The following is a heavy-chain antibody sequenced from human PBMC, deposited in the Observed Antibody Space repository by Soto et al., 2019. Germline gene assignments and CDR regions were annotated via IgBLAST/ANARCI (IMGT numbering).Heavy chain of an antibody. CDR3: ARCSGYDNYFDY. CDR1: GFTFSDYY. J-gene: IGHJ4*02. Sequence: FPSLSCAASGFTFSDYYMSWIRQAPGKGLEWVSYISSSGSTIYYADSVKGRFTISRDNAKNSLYLQMNSLRAEDTAVYYCARCSGYDNYFDYWGQGPLVTVSS. V-gene: IGHV3-11*01. D-gene: IGHD5-12*01. CDR2: ISSSGSTI.